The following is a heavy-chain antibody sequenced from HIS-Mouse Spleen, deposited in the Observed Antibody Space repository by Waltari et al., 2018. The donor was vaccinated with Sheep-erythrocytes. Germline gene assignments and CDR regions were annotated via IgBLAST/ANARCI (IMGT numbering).Heavy chain of an antibody. CDR2: IYYSGST. V-gene: IGHV4-39*07. J-gene: IGHJ6*02. Sequence: QLQLQESGPGLVKPSETLSLTCPVSGGSIRSSSYYWGWIRQPPGKGLEWIGSIYYSGSTYYNPSLKSRVTISVDTSKNQFSLKLSSVTAADTAVYYCAREVGEDYYYYYGMDVWGQGTTVTVSS. CDR3: AREVGEDYYYYYGMDV. CDR1: GGSIRSSSYY. D-gene: IGHD3-10*01.